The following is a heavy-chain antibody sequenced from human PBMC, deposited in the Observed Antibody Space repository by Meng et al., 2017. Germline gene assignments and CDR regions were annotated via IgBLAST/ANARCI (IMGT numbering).Heavy chain of an antibody. CDR3: AGDFYGGSDRSNAIDI. V-gene: IGHV3-20*04. D-gene: IGHD4-23*01. CDR1: GFTFDDYG. J-gene: IGHJ3*02. CDR2: INWNGGST. Sequence: GESLKISCAASGFTFDDYGMSWVRQAPGKGLEWVSGINWNGGSTGYADSVKGRFTISRDNAKNSLYLQMNSLRAEDAAVYYCAGDFYGGSDRSNAIDIWGRGTMVTVSS.